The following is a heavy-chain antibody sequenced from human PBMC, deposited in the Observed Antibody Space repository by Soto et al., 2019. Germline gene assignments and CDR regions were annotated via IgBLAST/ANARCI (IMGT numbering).Heavy chain of an antibody. CDR3: KRGGCNSESHYFFDF. CDR2: IKQYGSDK. CDR1: GFSFSRYC. V-gene: IGHV3-7*01. D-gene: IGHD1-26*01. J-gene: IGHJ4*02. Sequence: GSLCLSCAVSGFSFSRYCMCWVRQAPGKGLEWVATIKQYGSDKYYVDSVRGRFTISRDNTENSLNLQISRLRAEDTAVYYCKRGGCNSESHYFFDFWGQGTLVTVSS.